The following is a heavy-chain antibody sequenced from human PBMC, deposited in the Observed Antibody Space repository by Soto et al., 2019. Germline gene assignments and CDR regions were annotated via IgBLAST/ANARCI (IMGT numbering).Heavy chain of an antibody. Sequence: PGESLKISCKGSGYSFTSYWIGWVRQMPGKGLEWMGIIYPGDSDTRYSPSFQGQVTISADKSISTAYLQWSSLKASDTAMYYCARHISAMVRGVIGYYYYYMDVWGKGTTVTVSS. J-gene: IGHJ6*03. CDR3: ARHISAMVRGVIGYYYYYMDV. V-gene: IGHV5-51*01. CDR1: GYSFTSYW. D-gene: IGHD3-10*01. CDR2: IYPGDSDT.